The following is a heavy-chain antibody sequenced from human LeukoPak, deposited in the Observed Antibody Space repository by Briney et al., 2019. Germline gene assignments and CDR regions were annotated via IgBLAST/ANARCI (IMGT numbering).Heavy chain of an antibody. V-gene: IGHV5-51*01. CDR1: GYSFASDW. J-gene: IGHJ4*02. D-gene: IGHD2-21*01. CDR2: IYPGDSDT. CDR3: ARPRTIVAPGDVTSARKFDY. Sequence: GESLKISCKGSGYSFASDWIGWVRQMPGKGLEWMRIIYPGDSDTKYSPSFQGQVTISADKSISTAYLQWSSLKASDTAMYYCARPRTIVAPGDVTSARKFDYWGQGTLVTVSS.